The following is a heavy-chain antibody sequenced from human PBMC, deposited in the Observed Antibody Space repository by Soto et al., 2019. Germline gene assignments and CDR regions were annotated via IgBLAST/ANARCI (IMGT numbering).Heavy chain of an antibody. J-gene: IGHJ6*02. CDR1: GYTFTSYG. CDR2: ISAYNGNT. CDR3: ARRGDCSSTSSCYYGMDV. D-gene: IGHD2-2*01. V-gene: IGHV1-18*01. Sequence: GPPVKVSCKASGYTFTSYGISWARQAHGQGLEWMGWISAYNGNTNYAQKLQGRVTMTTDTSTSTAYMELRSLRSDDTAVYYCARRGDCSSTSSCYYGMDVWGQGTTVTVSS.